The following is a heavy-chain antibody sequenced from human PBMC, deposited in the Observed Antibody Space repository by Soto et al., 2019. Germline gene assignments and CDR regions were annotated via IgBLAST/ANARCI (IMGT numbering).Heavy chain of an antibody. CDR2: IIPIFGTA. J-gene: IGHJ6*02. CDR1: GGTFSSYA. V-gene: IGHV1-69*01. CDR3: ASHIEPLVGDYYGMDV. D-gene: IGHD3-10*01. Sequence: QVQLVQSGAEVKKPGSSVKVSCKASGGTFSSYAISWVRQAPGQGLEWMGGIIPIFGTANYAQKFQGRVTITADESTSTAYMELSSLRSEDTAVYYCASHIEPLVGDYYGMDVWGQGTTVTVSS.